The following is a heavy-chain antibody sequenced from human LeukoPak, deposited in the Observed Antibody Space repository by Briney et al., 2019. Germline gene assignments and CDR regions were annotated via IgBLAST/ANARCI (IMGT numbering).Heavy chain of an antibody. V-gene: IGHV6-1*01. D-gene: IGHD3-22*01. CDR2: THFRLKWYS. CDR3: ARDRDTGGYFRETPHWYSDF. J-gene: IGHJ2*01. CDR1: GDSVSTNTAA. Sequence: SQTLSLTCAISGDSVSTNTAAWSWIRQSPSRGLEWLGRTHFRLKWYSDYAVSVKSRITINSDTSKNQFSLQLNSVAPEDTAVYFCARDRDTGGYFRETPHWYSDFWGRGTLVTVSS.